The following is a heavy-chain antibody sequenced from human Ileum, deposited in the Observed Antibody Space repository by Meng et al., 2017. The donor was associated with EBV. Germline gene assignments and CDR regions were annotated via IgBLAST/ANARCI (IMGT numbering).Heavy chain of an antibody. D-gene: IGHD3-16*01. J-gene: IGHJ4*02. Sequence: EYLVQMGREVKKPETSGKCSCKAAGYGFTGHYIHWVRQAPGQGLEWVGWIYPNSGGTRYAQKFEGRVTMTRDTSITTAYMELSSLKSDDTAVYYCARDGAGGNSFDFWGQGTLVTVSS. CDR1: GYGFTGHY. CDR2: IYPNSGGT. V-gene: IGHV1-2*02. CDR3: ARDGAGGNSFDF.